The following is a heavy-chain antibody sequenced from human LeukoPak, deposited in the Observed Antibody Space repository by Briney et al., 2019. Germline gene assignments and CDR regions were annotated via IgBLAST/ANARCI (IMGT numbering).Heavy chain of an antibody. CDR2: IIPILGIA. CDR1: GGTFSSYA. V-gene: IGHV1-69*04. J-gene: IGHJ4*02. Sequence: ASVKVSCKASGGTFSSYAMIWVRQAPGQGPEWMGRIIPILGIANCAQKFQGRVTITADKSTSTAYMELSSLRSEDTAVYYCARGATLYYFDYWGQGTLVTVSS. CDR3: ARGATLYYFDY. D-gene: IGHD1-26*01.